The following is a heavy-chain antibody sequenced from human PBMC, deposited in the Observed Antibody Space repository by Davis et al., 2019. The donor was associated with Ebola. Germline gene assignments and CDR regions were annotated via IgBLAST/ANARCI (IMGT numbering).Heavy chain of an antibody. CDR2: ISGSGGST. V-gene: IGHV3-23*01. Sequence: PGGSLRLSCAASGFTVSSNYMSWVRQAPGKGLEWVSAISGSGGSTYYADSVKGRFTISRDNSKTTLYLQMNSLRAEDTAVYYCAKGGDLGDYWGQGTLVTVSS. CDR3: AKGGDLGDY. J-gene: IGHJ4*02. D-gene: IGHD3-16*01. CDR1: GFTVSSNY.